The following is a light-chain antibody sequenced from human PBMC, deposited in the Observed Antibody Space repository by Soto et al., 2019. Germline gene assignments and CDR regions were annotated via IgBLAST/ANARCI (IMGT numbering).Light chain of an antibody. J-gene: IGKJ1*01. CDR3: QQDVGSSRT. Sequence: EFVLTKSPSTLSWSPGQRATLYCRASQSLSSNFLAWYQQKPGQPPRLLIYGASTRATGIPARFSGSGSGTEFTLTISSLQSEDFAVYYCQQDVGSSRTFGQGTKVDIK. CDR1: QSLSSNF. CDR2: GAS. V-gene: IGKV3D-7*01.